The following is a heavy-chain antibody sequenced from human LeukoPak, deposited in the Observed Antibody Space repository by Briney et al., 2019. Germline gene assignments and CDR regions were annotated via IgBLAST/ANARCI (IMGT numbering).Heavy chain of an antibody. CDR2: IGTAGDT. D-gene: IGHD2/OR15-2a*01. CDR1: GFTFSNYD. Sequence: GGSLRLSCAASGFTFSNYDMHWVRQATGKGLEWVSAIGTAGDTYYPGSVKGRFTISRENAKNSLYLQMNSLRAGDTAVYYCARAVTLNWFDPWGQGTLVTVSS. CDR3: ARAVTLNWFDP. V-gene: IGHV3-13*01. J-gene: IGHJ5*02.